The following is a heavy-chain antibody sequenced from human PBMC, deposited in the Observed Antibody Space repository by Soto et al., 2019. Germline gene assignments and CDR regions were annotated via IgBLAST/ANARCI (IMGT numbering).Heavy chain of an antibody. D-gene: IGHD4-4*01. Sequence: SETLSLTCTVSGGSISSSSYYWGWIRQPPGKGLEWIGSIYYSGSTYYNPSLKSRVTISVDTSKNQFSLKLSSVAAADTAVYYCARLRSAPPYDYSAHYYFYYMDVWGKGTTVTVSS. CDR3: ARLRSAPPYDYSAHYYFYYMDV. CDR1: GGSISSSSYY. V-gene: IGHV4-39*01. CDR2: IYYSGST. J-gene: IGHJ6*03.